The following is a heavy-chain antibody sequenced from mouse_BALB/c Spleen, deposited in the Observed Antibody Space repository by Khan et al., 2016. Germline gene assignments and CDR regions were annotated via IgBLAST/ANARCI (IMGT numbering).Heavy chain of an antibody. CDR3: TTGFAY. V-gene: IGHV6-6*02. Sequence: EVKLEESGGGLVQPGGSMKLSCVASGFTFSNYWMNWVRQSPEKGLEWVAEIRLKSNNYATHYAESGKGRFTIPKDDSKSSVYLQMNNLRAEDTGIYYGTTGFAYWGQGTLVTVSA. CDR2: IRLKSNNYAT. J-gene: IGHJ3*01. CDR1: GFTFSNYW.